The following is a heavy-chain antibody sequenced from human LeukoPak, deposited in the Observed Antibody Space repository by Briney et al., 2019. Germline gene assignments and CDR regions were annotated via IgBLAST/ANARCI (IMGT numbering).Heavy chain of an antibody. CDR2: ISAYNGNT. CDR1: GYTFTSYG. Sequence: GASVKVSCKASGYTFTSYGISWVRQAPEHGLEWMGWISAYNGNTNYAQKLQGRVTMTTDTSTSTAYMELRSLRSADTAVYYCATGFNGNSYYYMDVWGKGTTVTVSS. CDR3: ATGFNGNSYYYMDV. V-gene: IGHV1-18*01. J-gene: IGHJ6*03. D-gene: IGHD3-16*02.